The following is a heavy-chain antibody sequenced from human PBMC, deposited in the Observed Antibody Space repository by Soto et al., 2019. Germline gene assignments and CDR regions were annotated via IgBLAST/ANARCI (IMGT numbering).Heavy chain of an antibody. D-gene: IGHD3-3*01. Sequence: SETLSLTCTVSGGSISSYYWSWIRQPPGKGLEWIGYIYYSGSTNYNPFLKSRVTISVDTCKNQFSLKLSSVTAADTAVYYCARVGVTAIFGVVTPSYGMDVWGQGTTVTVSS. J-gene: IGHJ6*02. CDR3: ARVGVTAIFGVVTPSYGMDV. CDR1: GGSISSYY. V-gene: IGHV4-59*01. CDR2: IYYSGST.